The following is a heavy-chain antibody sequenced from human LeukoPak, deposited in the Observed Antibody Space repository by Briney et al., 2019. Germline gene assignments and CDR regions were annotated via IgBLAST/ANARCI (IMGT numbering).Heavy chain of an antibody. D-gene: IGHD3-22*01. CDR3: ATVPHYYDSSGYYSPKIFDY. Sequence: ASVKVSCKASGYTFTSYGISWVRQAPGQGLEWMGWISAYNGNTNYAQKLQGRVTMTTDTSTSTAYMELSSLRSEDTAVYYCATVPHYYDSSGYYSPKIFDYWGQGTLVTVSS. J-gene: IGHJ4*02. CDR1: GYTFTSYG. V-gene: IGHV1-18*01. CDR2: ISAYNGNT.